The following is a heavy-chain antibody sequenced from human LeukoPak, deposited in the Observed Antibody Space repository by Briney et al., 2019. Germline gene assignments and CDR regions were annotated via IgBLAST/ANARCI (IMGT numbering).Heavy chain of an antibody. D-gene: IGHD6-19*01. Sequence: SETLSLTCTVSGGSIRSYYWSWIRQPPGKGLEWIAYIYNSETTNYNPSLWSRVTISLDTSKNQFPLKLTSVTAADTAVYYCARRIYGSGWDWGHGTLITVSS. J-gene: IGHJ4*03. CDR2: IYNSETT. V-gene: IGHV4-59*08. CDR3: ARRIYGSGWD. CDR1: GGSIRSYY.